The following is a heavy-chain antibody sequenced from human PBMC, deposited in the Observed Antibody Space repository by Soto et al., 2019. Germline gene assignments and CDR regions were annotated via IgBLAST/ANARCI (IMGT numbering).Heavy chain of an antibody. D-gene: IGHD2-2*03. CDR2: INPTVGST. CDR3: ARAGDCSTTSCYPDYSSDGLDY. V-gene: IGHV1-46*01. CDR1: GYTFTNYY. J-gene: IGHJ4*02. Sequence: QVQLVQSGAEVKKPGASVKVSCRASGYTFTNYYMHWVRQAPGQGLEWMGIINPTVGSTSYTQKFQGRVTMARDTSTSTFYLELSSLRSEDTAVYYCARAGDCSTTSCYPDYSSDGLDYWGQGTLVTVSS.